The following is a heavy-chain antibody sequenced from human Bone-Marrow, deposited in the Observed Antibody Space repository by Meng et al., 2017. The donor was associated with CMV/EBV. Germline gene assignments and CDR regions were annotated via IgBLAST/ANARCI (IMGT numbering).Heavy chain of an antibody. V-gene: IGHV3-7*01. CDR1: GFTFSSYW. CDR2: IKQDGSEK. CDR3: ARDIREGSGSYWSSYYYYYGMDV. Sequence: GESLKISCAAAGFTFSSYWMSWVRQAPGKGLEWVANIKQDGSEKYYVDSVKGRFTISRDNAKNSLYLQMNSLRAEDTAVYYCARDIREGSGSYWSSYYYYYGMDVWGQGTTFTVSS. J-gene: IGHJ6*02. D-gene: IGHD3-10*01.